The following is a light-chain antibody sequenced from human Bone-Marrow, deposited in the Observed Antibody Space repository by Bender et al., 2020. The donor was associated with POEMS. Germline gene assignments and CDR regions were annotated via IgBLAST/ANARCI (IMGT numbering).Light chain of an antibody. Sequence: SLGASVKLTCTLSSGHSSNAIAWHQQRPEKGPRYLMRLNSDGSYIKGDGIPDRFSGSSSGPEHYLTIFSLQSEDEGDYYCQTWATGSYVFGAGTKVTVL. J-gene: IGLJ1*01. CDR1: SGHSSNA. CDR3: QTWATGSYV. CDR2: LNSDGSY. V-gene: IGLV4-69*01.